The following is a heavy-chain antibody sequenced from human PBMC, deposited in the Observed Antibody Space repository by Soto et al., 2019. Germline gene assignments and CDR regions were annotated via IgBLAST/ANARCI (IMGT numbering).Heavy chain of an antibody. CDR1: GGSISSGGYY. Sequence: QVQLQESGPGLVKPSQTLSLTCTVSGGSISSGGYYWSWIRQHPGKGLEWIGYIYYSGSTYYNPSLKSRVTISVDTSKNQCSLKLSSVTAADTAVYYCARGGGFGESIIDYWGQGTLVTVSS. V-gene: IGHV4-31*03. J-gene: IGHJ4*02. D-gene: IGHD3-10*01. CDR2: IYYSGST. CDR3: ARGGGFGESIIDY.